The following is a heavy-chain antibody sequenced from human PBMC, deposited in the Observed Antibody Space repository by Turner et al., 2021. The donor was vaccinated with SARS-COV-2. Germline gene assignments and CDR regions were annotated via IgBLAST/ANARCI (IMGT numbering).Heavy chain of an antibody. J-gene: IGHJ4*02. D-gene: IGHD6-13*01. CDR3: ARDTIAASGTSDY. Sequence: FTISRDNAKNSLYLQMTSLRAEDTAVYYCARDTIAASGTSDYWGQGTLVTVSS. V-gene: IGHV3-11*06.